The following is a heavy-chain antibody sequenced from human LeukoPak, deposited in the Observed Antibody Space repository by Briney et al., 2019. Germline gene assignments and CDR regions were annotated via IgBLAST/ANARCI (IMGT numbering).Heavy chain of an antibody. J-gene: IGHJ4*02. CDR1: AGSISSYY. Sequence: SETLSLTCTVSAGSISSYYWTWIRQPPGKGLEWIGHIYYSGSTNYNPSLKSRVAISLDTSKNQFSLKLSSVTAADTAIYYCARGRPDFRTNFYTFFVDSWGRGTLVTVSS. CDR3: ARGRPDFRTNFYTFFVDS. CDR2: IYYSGST. D-gene: IGHD3/OR15-3a*01. V-gene: IGHV4-59*01.